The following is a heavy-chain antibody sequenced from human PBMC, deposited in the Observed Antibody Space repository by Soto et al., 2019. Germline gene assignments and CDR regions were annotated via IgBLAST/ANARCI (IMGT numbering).Heavy chain of an antibody. CDR1: GGSISSSSYY. Sequence: PSETLFLTCTVSGGSISSSSYYWGWIRPPPGEGLEWIGSIYYSGSTYYNPSLKSRVTISVDTSKNQFSLKLSSVTAADTAVYYCARAGYDFWSGLFDAFDIWGQGTMVTVSS. J-gene: IGHJ3*02. CDR2: IYYSGST. D-gene: IGHD3-3*01. V-gene: IGHV4-39*01. CDR3: ARAGYDFWSGLFDAFDI.